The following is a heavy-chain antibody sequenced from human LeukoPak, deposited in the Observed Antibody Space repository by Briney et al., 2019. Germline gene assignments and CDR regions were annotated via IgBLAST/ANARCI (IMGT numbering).Heavy chain of an antibody. V-gene: IGHV3-64*01. CDR1: GFTFSSYA. CDR3: ARDASDIVVVPAAVGPFDL. CDR2: ISGNGVST. D-gene: IGHD2-2*01. J-gene: IGHJ4*02. Sequence: LGGSLRLSCAASGFTFSSYAMYWVRRTPGKGLEYVSVISGNGVSTHYATSVKGRFTISRDNSKNTLYLQMGSLRAEDMAVYYCARDASDIVVVPAAVGPFDLWGQGTLVTVSS.